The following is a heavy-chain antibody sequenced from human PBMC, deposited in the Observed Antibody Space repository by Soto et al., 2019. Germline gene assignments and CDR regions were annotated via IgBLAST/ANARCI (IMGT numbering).Heavy chain of an antibody. Sequence: GGSLRLSCAASGFTFSSYGMHWVRQAPGKGLEWVAVIWYDGSNKYYADSVKGRFTISRDNSKNTLYLQMNSLRAEDTAVYYCARDLRTAMAPLSSDYYYYGMDVWGQGTTVTVSS. CDR2: IWYDGSNK. CDR3: ARDLRTAMAPLSSDYYYYGMDV. D-gene: IGHD5-18*01. CDR1: GFTFSSYG. J-gene: IGHJ6*02. V-gene: IGHV3-33*01.